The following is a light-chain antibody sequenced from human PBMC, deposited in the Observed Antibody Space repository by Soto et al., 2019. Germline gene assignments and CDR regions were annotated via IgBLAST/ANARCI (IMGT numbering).Light chain of an antibody. V-gene: IGKV1-39*01. CDR3: QQSYSTPLT. CDR1: QSISNF. J-gene: IGKJ4*01. Sequence: DIQMTQSPSSLSASVGDRVSITCRASQSISNFLNWYQQKPGKAPKLLIYAASSLQSGVPARFSGSASGTDFTLTISSLQPEDFATYYCQQSYSTPLTFGGGTKVESK. CDR2: AAS.